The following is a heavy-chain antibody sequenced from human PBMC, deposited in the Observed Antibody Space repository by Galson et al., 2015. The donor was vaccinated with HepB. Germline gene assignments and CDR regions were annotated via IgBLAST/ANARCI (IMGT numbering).Heavy chain of an antibody. CDR3: ARVSNWFDP. Sequence: SETLSLTCTVSGASISSYYWSWIRQPPGKGLEWIGYIYYSGSNNYNPSLKSRVTISVDTSKNQFSLKLRSVTAADTAIYYCARVSNWFDPWGQGTLVTVSS. CDR1: GASISSYY. J-gene: IGHJ5*02. V-gene: IGHV4-59*01. CDR2: IYYSGSN.